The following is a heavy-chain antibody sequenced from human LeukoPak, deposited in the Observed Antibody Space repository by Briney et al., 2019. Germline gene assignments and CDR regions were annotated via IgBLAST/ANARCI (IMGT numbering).Heavy chain of an antibody. CDR1: GYSFTSYW. CDR2: IYPGDSDT. J-gene: IGHJ6*02. D-gene: IGHD4-17*01. CDR3: ARLHGDYIYYYYGMDV. V-gene: IGHV5-51*01. Sequence: GESLKISCKGSGYSFTSYWICWVRQMPGKGLEWMGIIYPGDSDTRYSPSFQGQVTISADKSISTAYLQWSSLKASDTAMYYCARLHGDYIYYYYGMDVWGQGTTVTVSS.